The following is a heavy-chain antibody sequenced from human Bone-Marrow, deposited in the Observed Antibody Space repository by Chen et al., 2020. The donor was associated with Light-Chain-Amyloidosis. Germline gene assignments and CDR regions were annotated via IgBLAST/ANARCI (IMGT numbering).Heavy chain of an antibody. V-gene: IGHV3-21*01. D-gene: IGHD6-19*01. CDR2: IRGSSSYI. CDR3: VRGSANVAGTAWFDT. J-gene: IGHJ5*02. CDR1: GFTFSSHD. Sequence: EVQLVESGGGVVEPGESLRLFCAASGFTFSSHDMNWVRQAPGKGLEWVASIRGSSSYIYYADSVKGRFTISRHNAKNSLYLEMNGLRADDTAVYFCVRGSANVAGTAWFDTWGQGNLVTVSS.